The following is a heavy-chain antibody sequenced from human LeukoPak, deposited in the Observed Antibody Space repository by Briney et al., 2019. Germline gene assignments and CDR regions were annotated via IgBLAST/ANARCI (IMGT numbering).Heavy chain of an antibody. CDR3: ARDFGPATVVTPVAP. Sequence: GASVKVSCKASGYTFTGYYMHWVRQAPGQGLEWMGWINPNSGGTNYAQKFQGRVTMTRDTSISTAYMELSRLRSDDTAVYYCARDFGPATVVTPVAPWGQGTLVTVSS. V-gene: IGHV1-2*02. J-gene: IGHJ5*02. CDR1: GYTFTGYY. CDR2: INPNSGGT. D-gene: IGHD4-23*01.